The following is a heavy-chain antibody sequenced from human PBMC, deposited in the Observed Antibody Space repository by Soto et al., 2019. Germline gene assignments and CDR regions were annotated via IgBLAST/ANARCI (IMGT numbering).Heavy chain of an antibody. V-gene: IGHV1-69*06. CDR3: ASTGGYYYDSSGYRSNAFDI. CDR2: IIPIFGTA. CDR1: GGTFSSYA. J-gene: IGHJ3*02. D-gene: IGHD3-22*01. Sequence: QVQLVQSGAEVKKPVSSVKVSCKASGGTFSSYAISWVRQAPGQGLEWMGGIIPIFGTANYAQKFQGRVTITADKSTSTAYMELSSLRSEDTAVYYCASTGGYYYDSSGYRSNAFDIWGQGTMVTVSS.